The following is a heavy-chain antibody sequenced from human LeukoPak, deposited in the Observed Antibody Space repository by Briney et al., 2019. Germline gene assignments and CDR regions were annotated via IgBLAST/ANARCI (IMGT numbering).Heavy chain of an antibody. J-gene: IGHJ4*02. Sequence: GVSLRLSCAASGFTFSNAWMSWVRQAPGKGLEWVGRIKSKTDGGTTDYAAPVKGRFTISRDDSKNTLYLQMNSLKTEDTAVYYCTTDQHITIFGVVTTYYFDYWGQGTLVTVSS. CDR1: GFTFSNAW. V-gene: IGHV3-15*01. CDR3: TTDQHITIFGVVTTYYFDY. D-gene: IGHD3-3*01. CDR2: IKSKTDGGTT.